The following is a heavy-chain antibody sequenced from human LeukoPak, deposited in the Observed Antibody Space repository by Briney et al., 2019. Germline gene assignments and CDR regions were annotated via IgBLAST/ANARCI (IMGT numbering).Heavy chain of an antibody. D-gene: IGHD1-26*01. CDR1: GFTFSSYS. CDR3: ARSKGMWELDY. CDR2: ISGSGGST. Sequence: GGSLRHSCAASGFTFSSYSMTWVRQAPGKGLEWVSAISGSGGSTYYADSVEGRFTISRDNSKNTLYLQMNSLRAEDTAVYYCARSKGMWELDYWGQGTLVTVSS. J-gene: IGHJ4*02. V-gene: IGHV3-23*01.